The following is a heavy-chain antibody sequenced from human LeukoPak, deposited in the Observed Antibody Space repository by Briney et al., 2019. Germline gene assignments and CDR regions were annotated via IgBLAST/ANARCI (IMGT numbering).Heavy chain of an antibody. D-gene: IGHD4-17*01. Sequence: GGSLRLSCAASGFTFSSYAMYWVRQAPGKGLEYVSAINGSGGSTYYANSVKGRFTISRDNSKNTLYLQMGSLRAEDMAVYYCARVDYGDFVFDYWGQGTLVTVSS. CDR2: INGSGGST. J-gene: IGHJ4*02. CDR3: ARVDYGDFVFDY. CDR1: GFTFSSYA. V-gene: IGHV3-64*01.